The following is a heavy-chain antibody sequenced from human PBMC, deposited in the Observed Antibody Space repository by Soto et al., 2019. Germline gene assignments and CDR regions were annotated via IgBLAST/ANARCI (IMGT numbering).Heavy chain of an antibody. V-gene: IGHV3-30*04. CDR2: ISYDGSNK. J-gene: IGHJ4*02. Sequence: GSLRLSCAASGFTFSSYAMHWVRQAPGKGLEWVAVISYDGSNKYYADSVKGRFTISRDNSKNTLYLQMNSLRAEDTAVYYCARGAGEGGYSGYDYFDYWGQGTLVTVSS. CDR1: GFTFSSYA. CDR3: ARGAGEGGYSGYDYFDY. D-gene: IGHD5-12*01.